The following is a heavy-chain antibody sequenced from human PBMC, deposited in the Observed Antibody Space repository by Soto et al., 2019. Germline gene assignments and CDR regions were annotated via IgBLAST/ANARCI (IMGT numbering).Heavy chain of an antibody. D-gene: IGHD3-9*01. Sequence: ASVKVSCKASGYTFTSYAMHWVRQAPGQRLEWMGWINAGNGNTKYSQKFQGRVTITRDTSASTAYMELSSLRSEDTAVYYCARNLMDYDILTGYNMAYYFEYWGQG. CDR1: GYTFTSYA. J-gene: IGHJ4*01. CDR3: ARNLMDYDILTGYNMAYYFEY. V-gene: IGHV1-3*01. CDR2: INAGNGNT.